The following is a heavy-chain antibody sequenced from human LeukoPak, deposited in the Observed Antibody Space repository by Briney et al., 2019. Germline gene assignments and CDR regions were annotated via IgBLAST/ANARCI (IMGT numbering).Heavy chain of an antibody. J-gene: IGHJ4*02. CDR3: ARDKYTGNYYDSLMLSDY. V-gene: IGHV3-23*01. D-gene: IGHD3-22*01. CDR2: ISGSGGSP. CDR1: GFTFSSYV. Sequence: GGSLRLSCTASGFTFSSYVMSWVRQAPGKGLEWVSTISGSGGSPYYADFVKGRFTISRDNSKNTLYLQVNSLRAEDTAVYYCARDKYTGNYYDSLMLSDYWGQGTLVTVSS.